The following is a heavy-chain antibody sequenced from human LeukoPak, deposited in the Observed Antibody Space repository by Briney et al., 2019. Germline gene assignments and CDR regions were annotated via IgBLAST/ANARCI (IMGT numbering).Heavy chain of an antibody. Sequence: PSETLSLTCPVSGGSIRSYYWSWIRQPAGKGLEWIGRIYTSGSTNYNPSLKSRVTMSVDTSKNQFSLKLSSVTAADTAVYYCARGREDIVVVPAAMMGYYYYYYMDVWGKGTTVTVSS. CDR1: GGSIRSYY. J-gene: IGHJ6*03. V-gene: IGHV4-4*07. CDR3: ARGREDIVVVPAAMMGYYYYYYMDV. D-gene: IGHD2-2*01. CDR2: IYTSGST.